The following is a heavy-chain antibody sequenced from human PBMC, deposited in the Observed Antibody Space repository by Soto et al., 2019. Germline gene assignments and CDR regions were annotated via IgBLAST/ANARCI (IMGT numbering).Heavy chain of an antibody. CDR3: ARSSGVSSTYWFEA. D-gene: IGHD3-10*01. CDR2: IYYSGST. J-gene: IGHJ5*02. CDR1: GGSISSINW. V-gene: IGHV4-4*02. Sequence: SETLSLTCAVSGGSISSINWWSWVRQTPGKGLEWIGEIYYSGSTNYNPSLTSRVTMSIDKSKNQFCLNLTSVTAADTAVYYCARSSGVSSTYWFEASGQGTLGTVSS.